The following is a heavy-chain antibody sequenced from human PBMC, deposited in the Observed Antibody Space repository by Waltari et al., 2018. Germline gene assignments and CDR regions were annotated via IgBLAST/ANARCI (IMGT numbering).Heavy chain of an antibody. D-gene: IGHD2-15*01. CDR2: IIPILGIA. CDR1: GGTFSSYA. Sequence: QVQLVQSGAEVKKPGSSVKVSCTASGGTFSSYAISWVRQAPGQGLEWMGGIIPILGIANYAQKFQGRVTITADKSTSTAYMELSSLRSEDTAVYYCASPSTRYCSGGSCYEGSAFDIWGQGTMVTVSS. CDR3: ASPSTRYCSGGSCYEGSAFDI. V-gene: IGHV1-69*10. J-gene: IGHJ3*02.